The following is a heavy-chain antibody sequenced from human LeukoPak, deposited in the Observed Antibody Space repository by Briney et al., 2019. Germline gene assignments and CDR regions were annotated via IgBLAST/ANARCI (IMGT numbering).Heavy chain of an antibody. CDR2: ISSSGGTT. V-gene: IGHV3-23*01. J-gene: IGHJ4*02. CDR1: GFTFSSYA. CDR3: ATYGVGFFDY. D-gene: IGHD4-17*01. Sequence: PGGSLRLSCAASGFTFSSYAMSWVRQAPGKGLEWVSAISSSGGTTHYAGSVKGRFTIFRDDSKNTLYLQMDSLIVEDTAVYFCATYGVGFFDYWGQGTLVTVSS.